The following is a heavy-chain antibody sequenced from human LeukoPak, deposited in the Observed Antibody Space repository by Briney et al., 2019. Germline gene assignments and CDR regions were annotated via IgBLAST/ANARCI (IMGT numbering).Heavy chain of an antibody. CDR2: IYYSGST. Sequence: SETLSLTCTVSGGSISSYYWSWIRQPPGKGLEWIGYIYYSGSTSYNPSLKSRVTISVDTSKNQFSLKLSSVTAADTAVYYCARSGGRLAFDYWGQGTLVTVSS. CDR1: GGSISSYY. V-gene: IGHV4-59*01. D-gene: IGHD6-19*01. CDR3: ARSGGRLAFDY. J-gene: IGHJ4*02.